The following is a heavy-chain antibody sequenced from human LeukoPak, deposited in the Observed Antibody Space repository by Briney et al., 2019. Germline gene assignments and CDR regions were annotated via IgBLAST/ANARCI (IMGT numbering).Heavy chain of an antibody. V-gene: IGHV3-23*01. CDR3: SKWGDYDVLTGYYDSDF. J-gene: IGHJ4*02. Sequence: GGSLRLSCAASGFTFNNYAMSWVRQAPGKGLEWVSAILGSGRSAYYADSVKGRFTISRDNSKNSLFLQMNSLRVEDTALYCCSKWGDYDVLTGYYDSDFWGQGTLVTVSA. CDR1: GFTFNNYA. CDR2: ILGSGRSA. D-gene: IGHD3-9*01.